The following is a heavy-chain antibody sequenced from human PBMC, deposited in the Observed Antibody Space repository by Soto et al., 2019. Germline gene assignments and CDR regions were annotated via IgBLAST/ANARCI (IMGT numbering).Heavy chain of an antibody. J-gene: IGHJ4*02. CDR3: ARDSALYSSSWYL. D-gene: IGHD6-13*01. Sequence: QVQLVQSGAEVKKPGSSVKVSCKASGGTLSSYAISWVRQAHGQGLEWMGGIIPIFGTANYAQKFQGRVTISADESTSTAYMELSSLRSEDTAVYYCARDSALYSSSWYLWGQGTLVTVSS. CDR1: GGTLSSYA. CDR2: IIPIFGTA. V-gene: IGHV1-69*12.